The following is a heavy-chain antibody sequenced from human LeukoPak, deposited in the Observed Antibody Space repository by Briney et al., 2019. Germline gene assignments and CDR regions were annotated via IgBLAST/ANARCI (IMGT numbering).Heavy chain of an antibody. V-gene: IGHV3-21*06. CDR1: GFTFSSYT. D-gene: IGHD3-22*01. Sequence: GGSLRLSCAASGFTFSSYTMTWVRQAPGKGLEWVSSITRSSHYIYYAGSVKGRFTVSRDNAKNLLYLQMNSLRAEDTAVYYCARDRYDSSGYYCISDYWGQGTLVTVSS. CDR3: ARDRYDSSGYYCISDY. J-gene: IGHJ4*02. CDR2: ITRSSHYI.